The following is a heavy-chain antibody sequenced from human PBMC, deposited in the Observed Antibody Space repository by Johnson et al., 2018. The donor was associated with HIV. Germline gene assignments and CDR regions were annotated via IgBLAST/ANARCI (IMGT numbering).Heavy chain of an antibody. CDR1: GFTVSSNY. D-gene: IGHD1-26*01. J-gene: IGHJ3*02. CDR3: ARDGSDVVGAPLQAFDI. CDR2: IKQDGSEK. V-gene: IGHV3-7*05. Sequence: VQLVESGGGLIQPGGSLRLSCAASGFTVSSNYMSWVRQTPGKGLEWVANIKQDGSEKYYVDSVKGRFTISRDNAKNSLYLQMNSLRAEDTAVYYCARDGSDVVGAPLQAFDIWGQGTMVTVSS.